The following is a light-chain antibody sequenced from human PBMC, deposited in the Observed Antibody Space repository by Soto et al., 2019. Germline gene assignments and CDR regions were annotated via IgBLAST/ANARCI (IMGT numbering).Light chain of an antibody. V-gene: IGKV1-33*01. Sequence: DIQMTQSPSSLSASVGDRVTITCLASQDISNYLNWYQQKPGKAPRLLIYDASNLEAGVPSRFSGSGSGTHFTLTISSLQSEDIASYYCQQYYNLSPITFGPGTKVDVK. CDR2: DAS. CDR1: QDISNY. J-gene: IGKJ3*01. CDR3: QQYYNLSPIT.